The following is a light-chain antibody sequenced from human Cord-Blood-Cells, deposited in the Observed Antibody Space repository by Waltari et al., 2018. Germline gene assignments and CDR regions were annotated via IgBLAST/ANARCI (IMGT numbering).Light chain of an antibody. Sequence: SYVLTQSPSVSVAPGKTARITCGGNNIGSQSVHWYQQKPDQAPVLVIYCDSDRPSGIPERFSGSNSGNTATLTISRVEAGDEADYYCQVWDSSSDHVVFGGGTKLTVL. CDR3: QVWDSSSDHVV. CDR1: NIGSQS. J-gene: IGLJ2*01. V-gene: IGLV3-21*04. CDR2: CDS.